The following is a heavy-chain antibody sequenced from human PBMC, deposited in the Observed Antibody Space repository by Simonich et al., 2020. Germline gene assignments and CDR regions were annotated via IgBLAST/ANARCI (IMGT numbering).Heavy chain of an antibody. CDR1: GYSISSGYY. CDR2: IYNSGRT. CDR3: ARVGYSNYYYYGMDV. D-gene: IGHD6-13*01. V-gene: IGHV4-38-2*01. J-gene: IGHJ6*02. Sequence: QVQLQESGPGLVKPSETLSLTCAVSGYSISSGYYWGWIRQPPGKGLEWVGSIYNSGRTYYNPSLKSRVTISVDTSKNQFSLKLSSVTAADTAVYYCARVGYSNYYYYGMDVWGQGTTVTVSS.